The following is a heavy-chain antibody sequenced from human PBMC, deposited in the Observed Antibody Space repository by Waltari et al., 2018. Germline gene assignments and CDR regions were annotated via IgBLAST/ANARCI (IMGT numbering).Heavy chain of an antibody. Sequence: EVQLVESGGGLVQPGGSLRLSCAASGFTFSSYSMNWVRQAPGKGLEWVSYISSSSSTIYYADSVKGRFTISRDNAKNSLYLQMNSLRAEDTAVYYCARGETKGFVRFVAFDIWGQGTMVTVSS. CDR3: ARGETKGFVRFVAFDI. CDR2: ISSSSSTI. D-gene: IGHD1-1*01. CDR1: GFTFSSYS. V-gene: IGHV3-48*04. J-gene: IGHJ3*02.